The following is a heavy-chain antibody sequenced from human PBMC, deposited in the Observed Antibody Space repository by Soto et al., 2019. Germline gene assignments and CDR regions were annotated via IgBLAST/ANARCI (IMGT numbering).Heavy chain of an antibody. CDR1: GGSLRGSY. D-gene: IGHD2-15*01. J-gene: IGHJ4*02. CDR2: VTHSGST. CDR3: ARGHTPVHGPVPAHFDS. Sequence: QVHLQQWGAGLLKPSETLSLTCGVYGGSLRGSYWSWIRQPPGKALEWLGKVTHSGSTTFNPSLRGPVSAAVDTSENQFSRKLTSVTAAVTAVYYCARGHTPVHGPVPAHFDSWGQGTLVTVSS. V-gene: IGHV4-34*02.